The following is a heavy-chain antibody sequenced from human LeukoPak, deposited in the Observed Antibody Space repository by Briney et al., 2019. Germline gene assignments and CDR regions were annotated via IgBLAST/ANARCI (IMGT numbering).Heavy chain of an antibody. D-gene: IGHD1-1*01. CDR2: INPDGSFT. CDR3: VRNLLAMEGY. J-gene: IGHJ4*02. V-gene: IGHV3-74*01. Sequence: GRSLRLSCAASGFTFSSYWMHWVRQVPGKGLVWVSRINPDGSFTTYADSVKGRFTISRDNAKNTVHLQMNSLRAEDTAVYYCVRNLLAMEGYWGEGTLVTVPS. CDR1: GFTFSSYW.